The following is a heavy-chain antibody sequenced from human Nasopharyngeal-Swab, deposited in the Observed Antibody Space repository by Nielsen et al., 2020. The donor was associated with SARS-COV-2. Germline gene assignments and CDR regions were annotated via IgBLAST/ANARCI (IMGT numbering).Heavy chain of an antibody. D-gene: IGHD3-10*01. CDR2: IYSGGST. CDR3: ARTPLLWFGESPYGMDV. Sequence: GGSLRLSCAASGFTVSSNYMSWVRQAPGKGLEWVSVIYSGGSTYYADSVKGRFTISRHNSKNTLYLQMNSLRAEDTAVYYCARTPLLWFGESPYGMDVWGQGTTVTVSS. J-gene: IGHJ6*02. V-gene: IGHV3-53*04. CDR1: GFTVSSNY.